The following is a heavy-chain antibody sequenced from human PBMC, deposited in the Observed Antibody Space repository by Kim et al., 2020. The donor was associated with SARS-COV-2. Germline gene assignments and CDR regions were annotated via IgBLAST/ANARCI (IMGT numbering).Heavy chain of an antibody. V-gene: IGHV7-4-1*02. Sequence: ASVKVSCKASGYTFTRNGINWVRQAPGQGLEWMGWINTNTGNPTYVQGFTGRFVFSLDTSVSTAYLQISSLKAEDTAIYYCARGYSSGYYLPWGQGTLVTVSS. J-gene: IGHJ5*02. CDR1: GYTFTRNG. D-gene: IGHD6-19*01. CDR3: ARGYSSGYYLP. CDR2: INTNTGNP.